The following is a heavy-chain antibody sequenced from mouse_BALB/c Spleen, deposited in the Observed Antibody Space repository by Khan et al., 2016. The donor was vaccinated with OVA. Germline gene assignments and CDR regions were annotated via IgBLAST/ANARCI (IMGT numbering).Heavy chain of an antibody. CDR2: LWAGGST. CDR3: ARAFYDGAWFAY. D-gene: IGHD1-1*01. J-gene: IGHJ3*01. CDR1: GFSLTSYG. Sequence: QVQLKESGPGLVAPSQTLSITCTVSGFSLTSYGVHWVCQPPGKGLEWLGVLWAGGSTNPNSALMSRLSISKDNSKSQVFLNMNSLQTDDTAMYYCARAFYDGAWFAYWGRGTLVTVSA. V-gene: IGHV2-9*02.